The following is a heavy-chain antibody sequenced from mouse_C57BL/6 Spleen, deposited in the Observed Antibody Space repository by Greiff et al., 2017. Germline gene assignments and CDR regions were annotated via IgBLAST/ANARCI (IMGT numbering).Heavy chain of an antibody. Sequence: VQLQQSGPELVKPGASVKISCKASGYAFSSSWMNWVKQRPGKGLEWIGRIYPGDGDTKYNGKFKGKATLTADKSSSTAYMQLSSLTSEDSAVYFCARSGTRYFDYWGQGTTLTVSS. CDR3: ARSGTRYFDY. CDR2: IYPGDGDT. V-gene: IGHV1-82*01. D-gene: IGHD3-1*01. J-gene: IGHJ2*01. CDR1: GYAFSSSW.